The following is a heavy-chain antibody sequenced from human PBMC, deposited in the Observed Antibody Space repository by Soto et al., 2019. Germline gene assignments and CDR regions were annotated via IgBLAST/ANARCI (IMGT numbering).Heavy chain of an antibody. CDR3: AKFRGYDFSRGPLDF. Sequence: EVQLLESGGGLVQPGGSLRLACAASGFTFSSYGMSWVRQAPGKGLEWVSGISGSGGSTYQADAVEGQFTISRHNSKITLYLQMNSLRAEEVAVYDCAKFRGYDFSRGPLDFWGQGMLVTVSS. CDR1: GFTFSSYG. V-gene: IGHV3-23*01. D-gene: IGHD3-3*01. J-gene: IGHJ4*01. CDR2: ISGSGGST.